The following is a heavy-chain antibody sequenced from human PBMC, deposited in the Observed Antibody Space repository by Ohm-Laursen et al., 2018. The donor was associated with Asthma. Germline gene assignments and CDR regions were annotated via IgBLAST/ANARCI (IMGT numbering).Heavy chain of an antibody. Sequence: GSSVKVSCKASGYTFTSYGISWVRQAPGQGLEWMGWISAYNGNTNYAQKLQGRVTMTTDTSTSTAYMELRSLRSTDTAVYYCARDTVVQGGGWFDPWGQGTLVTVSS. V-gene: IGHV1-18*01. D-gene: IGHD3-10*01. CDR1: GYTFTSYG. CDR2: ISAYNGNT. J-gene: IGHJ5*02. CDR3: ARDTVVQGGGWFDP.